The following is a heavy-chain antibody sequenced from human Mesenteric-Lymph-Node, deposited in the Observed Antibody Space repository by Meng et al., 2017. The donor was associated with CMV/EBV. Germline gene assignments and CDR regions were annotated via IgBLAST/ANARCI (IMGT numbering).Heavy chain of an antibody. CDR1: GFSFSTYG. D-gene: IGHD3-3*01. Sequence: GESLKISCAASGFSFSTYGMHWVRQAPGKGLEWVAVTWYDGSKKYYAESVKGRFTISRDNSENTLYLQMSSLRVEDTAVYYCVKEMYDFRSGAYAYYYHYGMDVWGHGTTVTVSS. CDR2: TWYDGSKK. V-gene: IGHV3-33*06. J-gene: IGHJ6*02. CDR3: VKEMYDFRSGAYAYYYHYGMDV.